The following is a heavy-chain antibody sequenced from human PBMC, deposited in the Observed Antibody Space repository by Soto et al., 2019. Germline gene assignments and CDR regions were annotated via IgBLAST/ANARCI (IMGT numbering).Heavy chain of an antibody. CDR3: ARENWGNSSSSGGGYYYYGMDV. D-gene: IGHD6-6*01. J-gene: IGHJ6*02. V-gene: IGHV3-13*01. CDR1: GFTFSSYG. CDR2: IGTAGDT. Sequence: RGSLRLSCAASGFTFSSYGMHWVRQATGKGLEWVSAIGTAGDTYYPGSVKGRFTISRENAKNSLYLQMNSLRAEDTAVYYCARENWGNSSSSGGGYYYYGMDVWGQGTTVTVSS.